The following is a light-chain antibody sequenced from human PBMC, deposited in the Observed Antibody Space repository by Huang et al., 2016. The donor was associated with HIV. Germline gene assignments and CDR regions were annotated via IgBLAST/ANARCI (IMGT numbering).Light chain of an antibody. Sequence: DIQMTQSPSSLSASVGDRVTITCRASQDITKSLAWYQQKPGKAPNLLLYAAYRLESGVPSRFRGSGSETIYTLTIDSLQPEDSAVYFCQQYFNPLPITFGQGTRLDIK. J-gene: IGKJ5*01. CDR2: AAY. V-gene: IGKV1-NL1*01. CDR3: QQYFNPLPIT. CDR1: QDITKS.